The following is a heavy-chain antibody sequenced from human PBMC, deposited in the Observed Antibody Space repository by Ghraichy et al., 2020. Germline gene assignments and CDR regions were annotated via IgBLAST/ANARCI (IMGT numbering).Heavy chain of an antibody. CDR2: MHHGGNT. V-gene: IGHV4-4*02. CDR1: GASISSSDW. D-gene: IGHD3-22*01. Sequence: SETLSLTCAVSGASISSSDWWTWVRQPPGKGLEWLAEMHHGGNTNYNPSIRSRVTISLDKSRNLLSLNVKSVTAADTDVYFCARVPCCPSGFSDGSGYYWEMRWFDPWGRGTLVTVAS. CDR3: ARVPCCPSGFSDGSGYYWEMRWFDP. J-gene: IGHJ5*02.